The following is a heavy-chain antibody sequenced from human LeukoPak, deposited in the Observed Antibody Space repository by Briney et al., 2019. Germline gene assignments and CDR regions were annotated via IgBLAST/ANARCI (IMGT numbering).Heavy chain of an antibody. CDR1: GFTFSSYS. CDR3: ARNAHIVVVPAGSFNWFDP. J-gene: IGHJ5*02. V-gene: IGHV3-21*01. CDR2: IISSSSYI. D-gene: IGHD2-2*01. Sequence: GGSLRLSCAASGFTFSSYSMNWVRQDPGKGREWFPSIISSSSYIYYADSVKGRFTISRDNAKNSLYLQMNSLRAEDTAVYYCARNAHIVVVPAGSFNWFDPWGQGTLVTVSS.